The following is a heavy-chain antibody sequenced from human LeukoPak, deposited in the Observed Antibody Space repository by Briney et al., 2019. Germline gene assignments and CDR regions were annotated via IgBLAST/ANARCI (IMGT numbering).Heavy chain of an antibody. CDR2: IYRSGST. J-gene: IGHJ5*02. CDR3: ARIQFADWFDP. D-gene: IGHD3-16*01. V-gene: IGHV4-4*07. CDR1: GGSISSYY. Sequence: SETLSLTCSVPGGSISSYYWSWIRQPAGKGLEWIGRIYRSGSTNYNPSLKSRVTMSVDTSKNQFSLKLNSVTAADTAVYYCARIQFADWFDPWGQGTLVTVSS.